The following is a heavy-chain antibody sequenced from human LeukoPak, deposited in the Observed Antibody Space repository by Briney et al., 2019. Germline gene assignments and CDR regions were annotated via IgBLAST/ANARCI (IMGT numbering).Heavy chain of an antibody. Sequence: PGGSLRLSCAASGFTFDDYAMHWVRQAPGKGLEWVSGISWNTGSIGYADSVKGRFTISRDNAKNSPYLQMNSLRTEDMALYYCAKGSAMVTDLPFFDYWGQGTLVTVSS. CDR1: GFTFDDYA. CDR3: AKGSAMVTDLPFFDY. J-gene: IGHJ4*02. D-gene: IGHD5-18*01. CDR2: ISWNTGSI. V-gene: IGHV3-9*03.